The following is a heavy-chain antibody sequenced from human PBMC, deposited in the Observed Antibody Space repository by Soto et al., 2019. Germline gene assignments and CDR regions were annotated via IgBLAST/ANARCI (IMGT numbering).Heavy chain of an antibody. CDR3: EAEMTFGKLSVV. V-gene: IGHV1-69*01. Sequence: QVQLVQSGAEVKKPGSSVKVSCKASGDTDTNYVISWVRQAPGQGLEWMGGIVPKFGTTYSAQKLQDRLTITAEESTSTVYMPLSSLRIDDTAVYYCEAEMTFGKLSVVWCQGTTVTVSS. J-gene: IGHJ6*02. D-gene: IGHD3-16*02. CDR2: IVPKFGTT. CDR1: GDTDTNYV.